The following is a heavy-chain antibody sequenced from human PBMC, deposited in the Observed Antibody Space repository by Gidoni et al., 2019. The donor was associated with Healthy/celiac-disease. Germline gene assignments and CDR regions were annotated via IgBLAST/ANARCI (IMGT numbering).Heavy chain of an antibody. CDR1: GFTFRNAW. D-gene: IGHD1-26*01. J-gene: IGHJ3*02. CDR2: IKSKTDGGTT. Sequence: EVQLVESGGGLVKPGGSLRLSCAASGFTFRNAWMSWVRQAPGKGLEWVGRIKSKTDGGTTDYAAPVKGRFTISRDDSKNTLYLQMNSLKTEDTAVYYCTTDGGATMLAFDIWGQGTMVTVSS. V-gene: IGHV3-15*01. CDR3: TTDGGATMLAFDI.